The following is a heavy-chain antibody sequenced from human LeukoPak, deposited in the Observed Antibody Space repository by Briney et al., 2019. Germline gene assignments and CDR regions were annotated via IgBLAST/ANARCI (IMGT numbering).Heavy chain of an antibody. Sequence: GGSLRLSCAASGFTFSSYSMNWVRQAPGKGLEWVSSISSSSSYIYYADSVKGRFTISRDNAKNSLYLQMNSLRAEDTAVYYCARDTRGAAAGRRNWFDPWGQGTLVTVSS. J-gene: IGHJ5*02. CDR2: ISSSSSYI. CDR3: ARDTRGAAAGRRNWFDP. D-gene: IGHD6-13*01. CDR1: GFTFSSYS. V-gene: IGHV3-21*01.